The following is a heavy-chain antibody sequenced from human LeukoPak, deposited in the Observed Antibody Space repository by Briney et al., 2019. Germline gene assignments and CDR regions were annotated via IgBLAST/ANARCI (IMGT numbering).Heavy chain of an antibody. Sequence: SETLSLTCAVYGGSFSGYYWSWIRQPPGKGLEWIGEINHSGSTNYNPSLKSRVTISVDTSKNQFSLKLSSVTAADTAVYYCARQRYYYGSGSYYNRGPNWFDPWGQGTLVTVSS. CDR3: ARQRYYYGSGSYYNRGPNWFDP. D-gene: IGHD3-10*01. J-gene: IGHJ5*02. CDR2: INHSGST. CDR1: GGSFSGYY. V-gene: IGHV4-34*01.